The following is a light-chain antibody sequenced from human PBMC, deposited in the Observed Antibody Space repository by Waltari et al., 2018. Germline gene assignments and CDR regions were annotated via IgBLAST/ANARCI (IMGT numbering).Light chain of an antibody. CDR2: DNT. J-gene: IGLJ2*01. V-gene: IGLV3-21*02. Sequence: SYVLTQPPSFSVAPGGTATITCGGDNLGTERVPWYQQTPGQAPVLVVYDNTARPSGVPERFSGSKSENTATLTISRVEAGDQADYYCQVWDYNSNHVLFGGGTKVTVL. CDR3: QVWDYNSNHVL. CDR1: NLGTER.